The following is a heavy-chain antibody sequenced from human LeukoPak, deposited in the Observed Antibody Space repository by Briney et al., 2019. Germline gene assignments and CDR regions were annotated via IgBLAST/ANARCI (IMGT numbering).Heavy chain of an antibody. J-gene: IGHJ1*01. CDR1: GFTFSSYA. CDR3: AKVELNWNDEYFQH. D-gene: IGHD1-1*01. CDR2: ISGSGGST. Sequence: GASPRLSCAASGFTFSSYAMSWVRQAPGKGLEWVSAISGSGGSTYYADSVKGRFTISRDNSKNTLYLQMNSLRAEDTAVYYCAKVELNWNDEYFQHWGQGTLVTVSS. V-gene: IGHV3-23*01.